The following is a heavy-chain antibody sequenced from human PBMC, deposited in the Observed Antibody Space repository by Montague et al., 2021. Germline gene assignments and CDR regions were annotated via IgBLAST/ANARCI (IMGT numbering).Heavy chain of an antibody. CDR3: ASNCFRESDGFYI. CDR1: GDSIIGSY. J-gene: IGHJ1*01. V-gene: IGHV4-59*01. Sequence: SETLSLTCSVSGDSIIGSYWSWIRQPPGKGLEWIGSVFHSAATNYNPSLKSRVTMSADTSKNQFSLKVNSVTAADTAIYYCASNCFRESDGFYIWGLGTLVTVSS. D-gene: IGHD2-21*01. CDR2: VFHSAAT.